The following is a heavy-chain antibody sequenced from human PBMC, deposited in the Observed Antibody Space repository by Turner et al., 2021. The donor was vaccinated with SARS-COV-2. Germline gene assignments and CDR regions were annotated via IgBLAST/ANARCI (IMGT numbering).Heavy chain of an antibody. Sequence: QVQLVESGGVVVQPGRSLRLSCSASRFTFSSLDMHWVRQDPGKGLEWVAFMSFDGSNTHYTDSVKGRFTISRDSSKNTLYLQMASLRTEDTAVYYCAKEGAENYYFDCWGQGTLVTVSS. CDR2: MSFDGSNT. V-gene: IGHV3-30*18. D-gene: IGHD1-7*01. CDR3: AKEGAENYYFDC. J-gene: IGHJ4*02. CDR1: RFTFSSLD.